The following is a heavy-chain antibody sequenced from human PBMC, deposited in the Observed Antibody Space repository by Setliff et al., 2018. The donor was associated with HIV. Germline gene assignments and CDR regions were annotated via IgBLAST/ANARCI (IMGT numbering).Heavy chain of an antibody. V-gene: IGHV1-8*02. CDR3: ARARRDSYDRGRRNHYYIDV. CDR1: GYTFSSYD. Sequence: ASVKVSCKASGYTFSSYDINWVRQATGQGLEWMGWMNPNSGNTGYAQKFQGRVTMTMDTSISTAYMELNNLKFEDTAVYYCARARRDSYDRGRRNHYYIDVCGKGTTVTVSS. CDR2: MNPNSGNT. J-gene: IGHJ6*03. D-gene: IGHD3-22*01.